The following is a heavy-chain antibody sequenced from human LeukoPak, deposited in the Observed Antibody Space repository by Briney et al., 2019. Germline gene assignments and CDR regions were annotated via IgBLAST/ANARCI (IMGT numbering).Heavy chain of an antibody. CDR3: AKDIHDRGYADF. CDR1: GFTFDDYG. Sequence: GGSLRLSCGASGFTFDDYGMHWVRQAPGMGLEWVSLISGDGSRTYYADSVKGRFTISRDNSKNSLYLQMNSLRTEDTALYYCAKDIHDRGYADFWGQGTLVTVSS. V-gene: IGHV3-43*02. J-gene: IGHJ4*02. CDR2: ISGDGSRT. D-gene: IGHD3-22*01.